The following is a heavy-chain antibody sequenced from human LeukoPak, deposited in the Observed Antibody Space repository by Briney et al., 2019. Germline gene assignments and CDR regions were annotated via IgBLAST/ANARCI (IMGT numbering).Heavy chain of an antibody. V-gene: IGHV4-39*01. J-gene: IGHJ4*02. CDR2: ILYSGNT. CDR3: SRYIRRRPQFDY. Sequence: WVRQPPGKGLEWIGNILYSGNTFYHPSLKSRITIAVDTSKNQFSLKLSSVTAADTAVYYCSRYIRRRPQFDYWGQGTLVTVSS.